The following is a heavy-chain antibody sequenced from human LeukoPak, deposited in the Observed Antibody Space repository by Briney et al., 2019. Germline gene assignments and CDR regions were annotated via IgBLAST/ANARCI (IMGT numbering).Heavy chain of an antibody. CDR3: ARGGGTNDL. D-gene: IGHD1-7*01. V-gene: IGHV3-7*04. J-gene: IGHJ3*01. CDR2: IKEDGSEK. Sequence: GGSLRLSCAASGFTFSRYWMTWVRQAPGKGLEWVANIKEDGSEKYYLDSVKGRFTISRDNANNSLCLQMNSLRAEDTAVYYCARGGGTNDLWGQGTMVTVSS. CDR1: GFTFSRYW.